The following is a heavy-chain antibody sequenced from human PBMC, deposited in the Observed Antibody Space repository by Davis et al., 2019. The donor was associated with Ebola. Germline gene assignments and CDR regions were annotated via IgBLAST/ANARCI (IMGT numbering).Heavy chain of an antibody. CDR2: IYYSGST. Sequence: MPGGSLRLSCTVSGGSISSYYWSWIRQPPGKGLEWIGYIYYSGSTNYNPSLKSRVTISVDTSKNQFSLKLSSVTAADTAVYYCARRRFLEWLLYGYFDYWGQGTLVTVSS. J-gene: IGHJ4*02. D-gene: IGHD3-3*01. CDR1: GGSISSYY. V-gene: IGHV4-59*12. CDR3: ARRRFLEWLLYGYFDY.